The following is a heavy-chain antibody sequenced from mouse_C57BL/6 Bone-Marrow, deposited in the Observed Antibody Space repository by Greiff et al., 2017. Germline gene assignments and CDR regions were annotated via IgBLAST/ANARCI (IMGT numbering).Heavy chain of an antibody. CDR1: GYAFSSSW. J-gene: IGHJ2*01. CDR3: ARWRSYYFDY. CDR2: IYTGDGDT. Sequence: QVQLQQSGPELVKPGASVKISCKASGYAFSSSWMNWVKQRPGKGLEWIGRIYTGDGDTNYNGKFKGKATLTADKSSSTAYMQLSSLTSEDSAVYFCARWRSYYFDYWGQGTTLTVSS. V-gene: IGHV1-82*01.